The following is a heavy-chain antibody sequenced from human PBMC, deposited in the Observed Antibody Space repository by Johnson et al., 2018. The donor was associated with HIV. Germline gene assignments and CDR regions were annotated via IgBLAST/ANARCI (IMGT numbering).Heavy chain of an antibody. Sequence: VQLVESGGGLVQPGGSLRLSCAVSGFTFTNYWMHWVRQAPGKGLVWVSRVHNDGGDTIYADSVKGRFTISRDNAKNTLFLQMNSLRAEDTAMYFCARGGPFHAFDIWGHGTTVTVSA. V-gene: IGHV3-74*01. CDR3: ARGGPFHAFDI. CDR1: GFTFTNYW. J-gene: IGHJ3*02. CDR2: VHNDGGDT. D-gene: IGHD2-21*01.